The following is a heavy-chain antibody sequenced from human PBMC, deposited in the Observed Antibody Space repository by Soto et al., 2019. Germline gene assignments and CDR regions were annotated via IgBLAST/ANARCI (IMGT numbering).Heavy chain of an antibody. Sequence: PSETLSLTCSVSGGSINSYWWSWIRQPAGKGLEWIGRVYSSGTTDHNPSLNSRATMSVETSKNQFSLKLSSVTAADTAVCYCARDIGSYAYGEGYWGQGIQVTVSS. J-gene: IGHJ4*02. CDR3: ARDIGSYAYGEGY. D-gene: IGHD3-10*01. CDR2: VYSSGTT. CDR1: GGSINSYW. V-gene: IGHV4-4*07.